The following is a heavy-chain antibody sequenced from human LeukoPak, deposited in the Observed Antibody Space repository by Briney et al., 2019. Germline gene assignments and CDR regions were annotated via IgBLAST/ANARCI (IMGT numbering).Heavy chain of an antibody. V-gene: IGHV4-34*01. Sequence: SETLSLTCAVSGGSFNGYYWSWIRQPPGKGLEWIGEIDHSGSATYNPSLQSRVLISKDKSNNQFSLKPNSVTAADTAVYYCARVQQLADFDYWGQGNLVTVSP. D-gene: IGHD6-13*01. J-gene: IGHJ4*02. CDR3: ARVQQLADFDY. CDR2: IDHSGSA. CDR1: GGSFNGYY.